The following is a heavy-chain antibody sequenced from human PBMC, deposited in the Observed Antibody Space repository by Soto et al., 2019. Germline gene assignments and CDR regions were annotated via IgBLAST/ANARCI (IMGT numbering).Heavy chain of an antibody. CDR2: ITTSSAYI. CDR1: GFTFNTYD. J-gene: IGHJ5*02. D-gene: IGHD2-21*01. CDR3: VRSGTARLLRHSWFDT. V-gene: IGHV3-21*01. Sequence: EVQLVESGGGLVQPGGSLRLSCAASGFTFNTYDMNWVRQAPGKGLEWVSSITTSSAYIYYADSLKSRITISRDNAKNSLFLQMNSLRAEDTAVYYCVRSGTARLLRHSWFDTWGQGTLVTVSS.